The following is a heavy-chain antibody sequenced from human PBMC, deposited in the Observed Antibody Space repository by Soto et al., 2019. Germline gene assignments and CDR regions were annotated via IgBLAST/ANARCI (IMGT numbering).Heavy chain of an antibody. V-gene: IGHV4-38-2*02. Sequence: PSETLSLTCVVSGYSISSGYYWGWIRQPPGKGLEWIGSISHSGRTYYNSSLKSRVSMSLDTSEHPFSLRLTSVTAADTAVYYCTRDPEAATPYWGQGTLVTVSS. CDR3: TRDPEAATPY. CDR2: ISHSGRT. CDR1: GYSISSGYY. D-gene: IGHD2-15*01. J-gene: IGHJ4*02.